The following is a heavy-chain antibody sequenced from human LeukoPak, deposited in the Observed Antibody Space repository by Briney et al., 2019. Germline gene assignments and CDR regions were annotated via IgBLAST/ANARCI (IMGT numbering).Heavy chain of an antibody. Sequence: PSETLSLTCTVSGGSISSSSYYWGWIRQPPGKGLEWIGHIYTSGSTNCNPSLKSRVTISVDTSKNQFSLRLSSVTAADTAVYFCARGPYYYDSSGAFDIWGQGTMVTVSS. CDR1: GGSISSSSYY. D-gene: IGHD3-22*01. V-gene: IGHV4-61*05. CDR3: ARGPYYYDSSGAFDI. J-gene: IGHJ3*02. CDR2: IYTSGST.